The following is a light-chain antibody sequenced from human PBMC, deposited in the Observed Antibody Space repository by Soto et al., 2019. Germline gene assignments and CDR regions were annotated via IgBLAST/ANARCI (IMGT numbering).Light chain of an antibody. Sequence: QSVLTQPASVSGSPGQSITISCTGTSSDVGGYNYVSWYQQHPGKAPKLMIYEVSNRPSGVSNRFSGSKSGNTASLTISGLQAEDEADYYCSSYTPSSNNWVFGGGTKLTVL. J-gene: IGLJ3*02. V-gene: IGLV2-14*01. CDR3: SSYTPSSNNWV. CDR2: EVS. CDR1: SSDVGGYNY.